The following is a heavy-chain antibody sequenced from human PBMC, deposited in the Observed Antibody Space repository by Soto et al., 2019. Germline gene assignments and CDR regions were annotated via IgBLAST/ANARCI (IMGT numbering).Heavy chain of an antibody. V-gene: IGHV2-5*02. D-gene: IGHD6-13*01. J-gene: IGHJ4*02. CDR3: AHRRESGSRWDVGYYDY. Sequence: SGPTLVNPTQTLTLTCTFSGFSLRTSGVGVGWIRQPPGKALEWLTLIYWDDDQRYSPSLKSRLTITKDTSKNQVVLTMTNMEPVDTATYYCAHRRESGSRWDVGYYDYWGQATLVTVSS. CDR1: GFSLRTSGVG. CDR2: IYWDDDQ.